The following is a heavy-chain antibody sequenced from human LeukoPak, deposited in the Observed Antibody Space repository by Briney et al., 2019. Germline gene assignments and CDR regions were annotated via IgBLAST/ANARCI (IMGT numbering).Heavy chain of an antibody. CDR3: ARDTPTYYYDSSGYYPFDY. J-gene: IGHJ4*02. CDR1: GYTFTSYG. CDR2: ISAYNGNT. D-gene: IGHD3-22*01. Sequence: ASVKVSCKASGYTFTSYGISWVRQAPGQGLEWMEWISAYNGNTNYAQKLQGRVTMTTDTSTSTAYMELRSLRSDDTAVYYCARDTPTYYYDSSGYYPFDYWGQGTLVTVSS. V-gene: IGHV1-18*01.